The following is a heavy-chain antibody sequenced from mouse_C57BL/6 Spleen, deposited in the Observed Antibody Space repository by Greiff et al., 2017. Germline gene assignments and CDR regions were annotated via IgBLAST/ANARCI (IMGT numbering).Heavy chain of an antibody. V-gene: IGHV1-42*01. J-gene: IGHJ3*01. CDR2: INPSTGGT. CDR1: GYSFTGYY. D-gene: IGHD1-1*02. Sequence: VQLQQSGPELVKPGASVTISCKASGYSFTGYYMNWVKQSPEKSLEWIGEINPSTGGTTYNQKFKAKATLTADKSSSTAYMQLHSLTSEDSADYYGARGGPQAWFAYWGQGTLVTVSA. CDR3: ARGGPQAWFAY.